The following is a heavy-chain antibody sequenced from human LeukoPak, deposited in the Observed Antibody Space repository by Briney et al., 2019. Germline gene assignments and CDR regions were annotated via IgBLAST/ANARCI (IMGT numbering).Heavy chain of an antibody. CDR1: GYTFTSYC. D-gene: IGHD3-9*01. V-gene: IGHV1-18*01. CDR2: ISAYNSNT. Sequence: ASVKVSCKASGYTFTSYCISWVRQAPGQGLELMGWISAYNSNTNYAQKLQGRVTMTTDTSTSTAYMELRSVRSDDTAVYYCAREFHYDILTGFDYWGQGTLVTVSS. J-gene: IGHJ4*02. CDR3: AREFHYDILTGFDY.